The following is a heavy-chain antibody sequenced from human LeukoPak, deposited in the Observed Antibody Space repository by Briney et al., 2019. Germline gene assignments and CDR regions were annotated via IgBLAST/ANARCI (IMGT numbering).Heavy chain of an antibody. V-gene: IGHV4-30-2*01. CDR2: IYHSGST. CDR3: ARDAWLRANFDY. D-gene: IGHD5-12*01. J-gene: IGHJ4*02. Sequence: SQTLSLTCAVSGGSISSGGYYWSWIRQPPGKGLEWIGYIYHSGSTYYNPSLKSRVTISVDRSKNQFSPKLSSVTAADTAVYYCARDAWLRANFDYWGQGTLVTVSS. CDR1: GGSISSGGYY.